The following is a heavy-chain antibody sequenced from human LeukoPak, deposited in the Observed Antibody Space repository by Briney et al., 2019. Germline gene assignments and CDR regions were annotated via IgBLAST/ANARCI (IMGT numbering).Heavy chain of an antibody. CDR1: GFTFSDYY. V-gene: IGHV3-11*01. CDR2: ISSSGSTI. D-gene: IGHD2-15*01. Sequence: GGSLRLSCAASGFTFSDYYMSRIRQAPGKGLEWVSYISSSGSTIYYADSVKGRFTISRDNAKNSLYLQMNSLRAEDTAVYYCARVLGYCSGGSCYSWDNWFDPWGQGTLVTVSS. J-gene: IGHJ5*02. CDR3: ARVLGYCSGGSCYSWDNWFDP.